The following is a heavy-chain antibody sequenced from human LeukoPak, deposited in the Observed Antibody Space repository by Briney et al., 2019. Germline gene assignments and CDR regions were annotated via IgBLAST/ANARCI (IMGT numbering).Heavy chain of an antibody. CDR3: ARDRLGYSSSWEKVWDY. V-gene: IGHV1-18*01. CDR1: GYTFTSYG. J-gene: IGHJ4*02. D-gene: IGHD6-13*01. Sequence: ASVKVSCKASGYTFTSYGISWVRQAPGQGLEWMGWISAYNGNTNYAQKLQGRVTMNTDTSTSTAYMELRSLRSDDTAVYYCARDRLGYSSSWEKVWDYWGQGTLVTVSS. CDR2: ISAYNGNT.